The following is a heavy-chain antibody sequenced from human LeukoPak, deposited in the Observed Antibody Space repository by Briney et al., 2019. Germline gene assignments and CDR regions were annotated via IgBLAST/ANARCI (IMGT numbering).Heavy chain of an antibody. CDR3: AKVGGYELNRDWFDP. V-gene: IGHV3-9*01. Sequence: GGSLRLSCAASGFTFDDYAMHGVRQAPGKGLEWVSGISWNSGSIGYADSVKGRFTISRVNAKNSLYLQMNSLRAEDTALYYCAKVGGYELNRDWFDPWGQGTLVTVSS. J-gene: IGHJ5*02. D-gene: IGHD5-12*01. CDR2: ISWNSGSI. CDR1: GFTFDDYA.